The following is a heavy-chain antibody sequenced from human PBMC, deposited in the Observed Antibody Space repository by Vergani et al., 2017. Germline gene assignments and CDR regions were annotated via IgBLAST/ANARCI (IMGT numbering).Heavy chain of an antibody. CDR3: ANGGSYLTYYYYGMDV. Sequence: EVQLLESGGGLVQTGGSLRLSCAASGFTFSSYAMSWVRQAPGKGLEWVSAISGSGGSTYYADSVKGRFTISRDNSKNTLYLQMNSLRAEDTAVYYCANGGSYLTYYYYGMDVWGQGTTVTVSS. J-gene: IGHJ6*02. D-gene: IGHD1-26*01. CDR1: GFTFSSYA. V-gene: IGHV3-23*01. CDR2: ISGSGGST.